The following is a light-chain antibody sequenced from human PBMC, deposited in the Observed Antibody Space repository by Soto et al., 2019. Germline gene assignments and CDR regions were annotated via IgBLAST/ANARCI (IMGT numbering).Light chain of an antibody. CDR3: QQGHSMPFT. V-gene: IGKV1-39*01. J-gene: IGKJ3*01. CDR2: AAS. Sequence: DIQMTQSPSSLSASVGDRVTITCRASQSITNSLNWYQHKPGKAPTLVVYAASSLHSGVPSRFSGSGSGTDFTRTISSLQPEDFATYFCQQGHSMPFTVGPGTKVDIK. CDR1: QSITNS.